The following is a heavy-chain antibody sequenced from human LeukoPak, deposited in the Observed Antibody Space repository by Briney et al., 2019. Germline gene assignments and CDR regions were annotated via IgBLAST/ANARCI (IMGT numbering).Heavy chain of an antibody. CDR3: ARDIHLTYYYDSSAGPFDY. V-gene: IGHV3-33*01. CDR2: IWYDGSNK. Sequence: GGSLRLSCAASGFTFSSYGMHWVRQAPGKGLEWVAVIWYDGSNKYYADSVKGRFTISRDNSENTLYLQMNSLRAEDTAVYYCARDIHLTYYYDSSAGPFDYWGQGTLVTVSS. J-gene: IGHJ4*02. CDR1: GFTFSSYG. D-gene: IGHD3-22*01.